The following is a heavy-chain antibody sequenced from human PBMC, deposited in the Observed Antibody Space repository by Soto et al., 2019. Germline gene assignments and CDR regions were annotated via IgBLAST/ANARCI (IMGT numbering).Heavy chain of an antibody. J-gene: IGHJ5*02. CDR3: ARVNVDTAMVSWFDP. D-gene: IGHD5-18*01. Sequence: QVQLVQSGAEVKKPGASVKVSCKASGYTFTSYYMHWVRQAPGQGLEWMGIINPSGGSTSYAQKFQGRVTMTRDTSTSTVYMELSSLRSEDTAVYYCARVNVDTAMVSWFDPWGQGTLVTVSS. V-gene: IGHV1-46*01. CDR2: INPSGGST. CDR1: GYTFTSYY.